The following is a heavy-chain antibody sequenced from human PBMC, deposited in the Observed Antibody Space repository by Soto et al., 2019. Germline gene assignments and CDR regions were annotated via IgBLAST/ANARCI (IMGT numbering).Heavy chain of an antibody. D-gene: IGHD4-17*01. CDR1: GFTIKSA. CDR2: IVVGSGNT. CDR3: AADSQRYGDYEDYYLDY. J-gene: IGHJ4*02. Sequence: QMQLVQSGPEVKKPGTSVKVSCKASGFTIKSAVQWVRQARGQRLEWIGWIVVGSGNTNYAQNFQERVTITRDMSTSTAYMELSSLRSEDTAVYYCAADSQRYGDYEDYYLDYWGQGTLVTVSS. V-gene: IGHV1-58*01.